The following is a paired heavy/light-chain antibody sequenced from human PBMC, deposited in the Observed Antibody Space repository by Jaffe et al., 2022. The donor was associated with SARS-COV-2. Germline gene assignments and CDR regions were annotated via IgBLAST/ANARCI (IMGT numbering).Heavy chain of an antibody. CDR2: ISSSSSTI. CDR1: GFTFSSYS. CDR3: ARESEWLVPPYYYYGMDV. J-gene: IGHJ6*02. Sequence: EVQLVESGGGLVQPGGSLRLSCAASGFTFSSYSMNWVRQAPGKGLEWVSYISSSSSTIYYADSVKGRFTISRDNAKNSLYLQMNSLRDEDTAVYYCARESEWLVPPYYYYGMDVWGQGTTVTVSS. V-gene: IGHV3-48*02. D-gene: IGHD6-19*01.
Light chain of an antibody. Sequence: EIVLTQSPGTLSLSPGERATLSCRASQSVSSSYLAWYQQKPGQAPRLLIYGASSRATGIPDRFSGSGSGTDFTLTISRLEPEDFAVYYCQQYGSSPVWTFGQGTKVEIK. CDR1: QSVSSSY. CDR2: GAS. CDR3: QQYGSSPVWT. J-gene: IGKJ1*01. V-gene: IGKV3-20*01.